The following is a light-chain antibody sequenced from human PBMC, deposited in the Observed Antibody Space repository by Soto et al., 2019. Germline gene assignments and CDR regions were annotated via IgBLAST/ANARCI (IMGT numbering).Light chain of an antibody. CDR1: SSDVGYYNY. J-gene: IGLJ1*01. V-gene: IGLV2-14*01. CDR2: EVV. CDR3: SSYAAGSIYV. Sequence: QSALPQPASVSGSPGQSITISCTGTSSDVGYYNYVSWFQQHPGKAPKLMISEVVNRPSGVSIRFSGSKSGDTASLTITGLQAEDEADYYCSSYAAGSIYVFGTGTKVTVL.